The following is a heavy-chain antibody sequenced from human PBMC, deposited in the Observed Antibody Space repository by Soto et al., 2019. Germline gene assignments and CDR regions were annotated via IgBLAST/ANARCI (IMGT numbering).Heavy chain of an antibody. D-gene: IGHD4-17*01. Sequence: ASVKVSCKASGYTFTNYYIQWDRQAHGQGLERMDIINPSGGSTTYAQRVQVSVTVTRDTSTSPVHMHLRRLRSEDTAVYYCGRDQPYGHHYYGMDVWGQGTTVTVSS. J-gene: IGHJ6*02. CDR1: GYTFTNYY. V-gene: IGHV1-46*03. CDR2: INPSGGST. CDR3: GRDQPYGHHYYGMDV.